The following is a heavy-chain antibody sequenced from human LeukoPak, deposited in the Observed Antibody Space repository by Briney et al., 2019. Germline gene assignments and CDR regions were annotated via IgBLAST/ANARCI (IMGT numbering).Heavy chain of an antibody. CDR3: ATWSGAHHKTFDS. V-gene: IGHV3-7*01. CDR1: GFTFTTYW. J-gene: IGHJ4*02. CDR2: IKQDGSEQ. Sequence: PGGSLRLSCAASGFTFTTYWMTWVRQAPGKGLEWVANIKQDGSEQYYVDSVKGRFTISRDNPKNSMYLQMNNLRAEDTAVYYCATWSGAHHKTFDSWGQGTLVTVSS. D-gene: IGHD3-3*01.